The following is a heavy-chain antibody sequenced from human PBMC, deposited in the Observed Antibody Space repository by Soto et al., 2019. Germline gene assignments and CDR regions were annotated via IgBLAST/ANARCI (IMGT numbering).Heavy chain of an antibody. Sequence: QVQLVESGGGVVQPGRALRLSCAASGFTFSSYGMHWVRQSPGKGLEWVAVISYAGRNKYYADSVQGRFTISRDNYKDTLYLQMNSLRAEDTVVYYYATDLRDAGLHLGELFFDSWCQGTLVSVSS. CDR3: ATDLRDAGLHLGELFFDS. CDR1: GFTFSSYG. J-gene: IGHJ4*02. CDR2: ISYAGRNK. D-gene: IGHD3-16*01. V-gene: IGHV3-30*03.